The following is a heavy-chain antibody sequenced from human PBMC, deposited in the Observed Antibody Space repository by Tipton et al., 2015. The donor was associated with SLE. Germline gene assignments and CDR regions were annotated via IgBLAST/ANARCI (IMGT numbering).Heavy chain of an antibody. CDR1: GFTFSDYY. D-gene: IGHD3-10*01. CDR3: ARRDNYGSGSYALGGMDV. CDR2: ISSSSSYI. J-gene: IGHJ6*02. V-gene: IGHV3-21*01. Sequence: SLRLSCAASGFTFSDYYMNWVRQAPGKGLEWVSSISSSSSYIYYADSVKGRFTISRDNAKNSLYLQMNSLRAEDTAVYYCARRDNYGSGSYALGGMDVWGQGTTVTVSS.